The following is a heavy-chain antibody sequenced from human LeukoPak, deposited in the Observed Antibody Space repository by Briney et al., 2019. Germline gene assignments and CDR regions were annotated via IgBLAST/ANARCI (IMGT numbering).Heavy chain of an antibody. J-gene: IGHJ3*02. D-gene: IGHD3-22*01. V-gene: IGHV4-31*03. CDR1: CGSISYGGYY. CDR3: ARGSLTYYDSSGYYYRAFDI. Sequence: PSQTLSLTRTVSCGSISYGGYYWSWIRQHPGKGLEGIGYIYYSGSTYYNPSLKSRVTISVDTSKNQFSLKLSSVTAADTAVYYCARGSLTYYDSSGYYYRAFDIWGQGTMVTVSS. CDR2: IYYSGST.